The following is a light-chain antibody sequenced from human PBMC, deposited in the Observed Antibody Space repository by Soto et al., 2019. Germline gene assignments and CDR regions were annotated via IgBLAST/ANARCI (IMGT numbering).Light chain of an antibody. CDR3: QHYDSYSPTWT. V-gene: IGKV1-5*03. CDR1: QSIGDW. Sequence: DIQMTQSPSTLSASVGDRVSITCRASQSIGDWLAWYQHKPGKAHKLLIYKASNLQSGVPSRFSGSGSGTDFTLTIRSLQPDYFAAYNCQHYDSYSPTWTFGQGTKVDIK. J-gene: IGKJ1*01. CDR2: KAS.